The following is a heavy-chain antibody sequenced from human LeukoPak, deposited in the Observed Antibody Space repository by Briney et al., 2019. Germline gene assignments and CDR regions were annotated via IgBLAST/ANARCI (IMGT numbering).Heavy chain of an antibody. CDR1: GFSFGNSD. D-gene: IGHD1-26*01. V-gene: IGHV3-23*01. J-gene: IGHJ4*02. CDR3: AKDPNWEGGY. Sequence: GGSLRLSCAASGFSFGNSDMNWFRQAPGEGPQWVANINYNGRRTYYADSVKGRFTIARDNSQSKLFLQMNGLGAEDTALYYCAKDPNWEGGYWGQGTLVTVSS. CDR2: INYNGRRT.